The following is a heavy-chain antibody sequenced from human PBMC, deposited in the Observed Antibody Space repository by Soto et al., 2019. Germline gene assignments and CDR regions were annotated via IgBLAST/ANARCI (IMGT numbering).Heavy chain of an antibody. J-gene: IGHJ4*02. CDR2: IFYSGST. CDR3: AGDPG. Sequence: QVQLQESGPGLVKPSETLSLTCTVSGGSISSYYWSWIRQPPGKGLEWIGYIFYSGSTNYNPSLKSRVTISVDTSKNQFSLRLRSVTAADTAVYYCAGDPGWGQGTLVTVSS. V-gene: IGHV4-59*01. CDR1: GGSISSYY.